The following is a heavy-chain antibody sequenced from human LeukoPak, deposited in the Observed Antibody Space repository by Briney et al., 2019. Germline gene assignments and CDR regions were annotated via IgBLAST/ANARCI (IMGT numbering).Heavy chain of an antibody. CDR3: AKVPSPFGVVRYFDY. V-gene: IGHV3-23*01. Sequence: GGSLRLSCAASGFTFSSYEMNWVRQAPGKGLEWVSAISGSGGSTYYADSVKGRFTISRDNSKNTLYLQMNSLRAEDTAVYYCAKVPSPFGVVRYFDYWGQGTLVTVSS. CDR2: ISGSGGST. CDR1: GFTFSSYE. D-gene: IGHD3-3*01. J-gene: IGHJ4*02.